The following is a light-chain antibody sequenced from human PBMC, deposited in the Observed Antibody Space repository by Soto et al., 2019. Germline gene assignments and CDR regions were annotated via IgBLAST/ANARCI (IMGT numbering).Light chain of an antibody. V-gene: IGLV1-44*01. J-gene: IGLJ1*01. CDR1: SSNIGINT. CDR3: AAWDDSLNGYV. Sequence: QSVLTQPPSASGTPGQRVTISCSGSSSNIGINTVNWYQHLPGTAPQLLIYGTDQRPSGVPDRFSASKSGTSASLAITGLQSEDEADYYCAAWDDSLNGYVFGSGTKVTAL. CDR2: GTD.